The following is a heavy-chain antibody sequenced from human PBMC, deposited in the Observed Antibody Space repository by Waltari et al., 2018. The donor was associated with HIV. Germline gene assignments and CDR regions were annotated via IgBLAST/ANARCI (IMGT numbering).Heavy chain of an antibody. CDR3: ARDDYDFWSGPRRDKNYGMDV. V-gene: IGHV3-74*01. J-gene: IGHJ6*02. Sequence: LVQYGGGLVQPGGSVRLSCAASGLRCSDYWMHGVRRIAWKGLEWVSRINSDGGDATYADSVKGRFTVSRDNAKNTLFLEMSSLRVEDTAVYYCARDDYDFWSGPRRDKNYGMDVWGQGTAVTVSS. CDR2: INSDGGDA. D-gene: IGHD3-3*01. CDR1: GLRCSDYW.